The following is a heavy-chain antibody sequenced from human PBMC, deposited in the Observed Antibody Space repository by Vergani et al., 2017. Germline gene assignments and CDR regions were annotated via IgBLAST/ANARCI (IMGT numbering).Heavy chain of an antibody. CDR1: GFTFSSYA. V-gene: IGHV3-21*01. D-gene: IGHD1-26*01. Sequence: EVQLLESGGGLVQPGGSLRLSCAASGFTFSSYAMSWVRQAPGKGLEWVSAISSSSSYIYYADSVKGRCTISRDNAKNSLYLKMNSLRAEDTAVYYCASYDIVGATSRFGYYWGQGTLVTVSS. CDR3: ASYDIVGATSRFGYY. J-gene: IGHJ4*02. CDR2: ISSSSSYI.